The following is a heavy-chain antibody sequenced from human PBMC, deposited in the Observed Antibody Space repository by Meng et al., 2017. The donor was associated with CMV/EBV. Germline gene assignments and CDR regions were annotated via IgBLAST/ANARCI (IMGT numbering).Heavy chain of an antibody. CDR1: GGTFSSYA. J-gene: IGHJ6*02. V-gene: IGHV1-69*10. CDR3: ASAVGWLGYYYYGMDV. D-gene: IGHD6-19*01. Sequence: SVKVSCKASGGTFSSYAISWVRQAPGQGLEWMGGIIPILGIANYAQKFQGRVTITADKSTSTAYMELSSPRSEDTAVYYCASAVGWLGYYYYGMDVWGQGTTVTVSS. CDR2: IIPILGIA.